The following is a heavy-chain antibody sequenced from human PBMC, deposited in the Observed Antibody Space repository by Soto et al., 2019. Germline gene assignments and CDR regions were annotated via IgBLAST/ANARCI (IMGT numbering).Heavy chain of an antibody. J-gene: IGHJ6*02. CDR2: ISYDAKHK. CDR3: VKDGSSGWPYYYGLDV. Sequence: QVQLVESGGGVVQPGRSLRLSCAASGFTFSTYGMHWVRQAPGKGLEWVAVISYDAKHKYYADSVKGRFTISRDNSKNTLYLQMSSLRAEDTAVYYCVKDGSSGWPYYYGLDVWGQGTTVTVSS. D-gene: IGHD6-19*01. CDR1: GFTFSTYG. V-gene: IGHV3-30*18.